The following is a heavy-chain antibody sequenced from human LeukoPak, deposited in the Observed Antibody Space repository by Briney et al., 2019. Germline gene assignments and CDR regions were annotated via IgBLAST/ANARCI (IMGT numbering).Heavy chain of an antibody. D-gene: IGHD1-26*01. Sequence: PGRSLRPSCAASGFTFSSYGMHWVRQAQGQGMEWVAVIWYDGSNKYYADSVKGRFTISRDNSKNTLYPQMNSLRAEDTAVHYCARDDRSGSYIDYWGQGTLVTVSS. J-gene: IGHJ4*02. CDR2: IWYDGSNK. V-gene: IGHV3-33*01. CDR3: ARDDRSGSYIDY. CDR1: GFTFSSYG.